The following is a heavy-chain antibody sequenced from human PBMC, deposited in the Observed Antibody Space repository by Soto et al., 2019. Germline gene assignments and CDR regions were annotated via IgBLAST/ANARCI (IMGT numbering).Heavy chain of an antibody. CDR1: GFTFSSYA. V-gene: IGHV3-21*04. Sequence: EVQLVESGGGLVKPGGSLRLSCAASGFTFSSYAMSWVRQAPGKGLEWVSSISASSSYIYYTDSVKGRFTISRDNAKKSLYLQMDGLSAEDTAVYYWASDSGGGDYYNYYNFDVLGRGTTVTV. J-gene: IGHJ6*03. D-gene: IGHD2-15*01. CDR3: ASDSGGGDYYNYYNFDV. CDR2: ISASSSYI.